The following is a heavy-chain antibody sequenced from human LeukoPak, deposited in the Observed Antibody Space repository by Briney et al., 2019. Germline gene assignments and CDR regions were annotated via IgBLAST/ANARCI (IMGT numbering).Heavy chain of an antibody. CDR1: GGSFSGYY. CDR3: ARVIERYYYMDV. J-gene: IGHJ6*03. CDR2: INHSGST. D-gene: IGHD2/OR15-2a*01. V-gene: IGHV4-34*01. Sequence: SETLSLTCAVYGGSFSGYYWSWIRQPPGKGLEWIGEINHSGSTNYNPSLKSRVTISVDTSKNQFSLKLSSVTAADTAVYYCARVIERYYYMDVWGKGTTVTVSS.